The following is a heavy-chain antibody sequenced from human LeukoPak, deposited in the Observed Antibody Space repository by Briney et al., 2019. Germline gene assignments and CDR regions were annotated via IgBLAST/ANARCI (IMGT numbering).Heavy chain of an antibody. Sequence: GGPLRLSCAASGFTVSSNYMSWVRQAPGKGLEWVSVIYSGGSTYYADSVKGRFTISRDNSKNTLYLQMNSLRAEDTAVYYCARDNYSSSWYNYYYGMDVWGQGTTVTVSS. CDR2: IYSGGST. V-gene: IGHV3-53*01. CDR1: GFTVSSNY. D-gene: IGHD6-13*01. CDR3: ARDNYSSSWYNYYYGMDV. J-gene: IGHJ6*02.